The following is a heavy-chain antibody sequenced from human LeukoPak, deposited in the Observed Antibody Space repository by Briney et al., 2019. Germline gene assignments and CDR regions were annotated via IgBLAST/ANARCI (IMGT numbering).Heavy chain of an antibody. D-gene: IGHD3-22*01. J-gene: IGHJ4*02. Sequence: GGSLRLSCAASGFNFNTYWMSWVRQAPGKGLEWVAAISHDGSNKFYADSVKGRFTISRDNSKNTLYLQMNSLRAEDTAVYYCARGLAYNYDSSAYFLDYWGQGTLVTVSS. V-gene: IGHV3-30*03. CDR3: ARGLAYNYDSSAYFLDY. CDR2: ISHDGSNK. CDR1: GFNFNTYW.